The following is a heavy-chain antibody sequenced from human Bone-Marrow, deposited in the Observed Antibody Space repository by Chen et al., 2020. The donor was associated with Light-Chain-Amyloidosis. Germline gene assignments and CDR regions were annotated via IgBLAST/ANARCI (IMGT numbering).Heavy chain of an antibody. CDR1: GFSVSSIY. Sequence: DVQLVETGGGLIQPGGSLRLSCAASGFSVSSIYMNWVRQAPGKEPEWVAVIYDDAEGSTHYADSVRGRFVISSDNSKNMVYLQMNSLRAEDTATYHCTRGSRAACGWGSGYFDYWGQGTLVTVSS. CDR2: IYDDAEGST. J-gene: IGHJ4*03. V-gene: IGHV3-53*02. D-gene: IGHD6-19*01. CDR3: TRGSRAACGWGSGYFDY.